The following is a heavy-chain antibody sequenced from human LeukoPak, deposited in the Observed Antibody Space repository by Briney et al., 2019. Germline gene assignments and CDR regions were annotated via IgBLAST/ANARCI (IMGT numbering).Heavy chain of an antibody. CDR2: INWNGGST. D-gene: IGHD6-19*01. V-gene: IGHV3-20*04. Sequence: PGGSLRLSCAASGFAFDDYGMSWVRQAPGKGLEWVSGINWNGGSTGYADSVKGRFTISRDNAKNSLYLQMNSLRAEDTALYYCARDNEQWLPPDYWGQGTLVTVSS. CDR3: ARDNEQWLPPDY. J-gene: IGHJ4*02. CDR1: GFAFDDYG.